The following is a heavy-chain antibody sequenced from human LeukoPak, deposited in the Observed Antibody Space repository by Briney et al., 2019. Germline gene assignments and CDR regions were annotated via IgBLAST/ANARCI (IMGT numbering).Heavy chain of an antibody. CDR3: ARDRHSGIRAAFDI. CDR2: IYSGGST. CDR1: EFSVGSNY. Sequence: PGGSLRLSCAASEFSVGSNYMTWVRQAPGKGLEWVSLIYSGGSTYYPDSVKGRFTISRDNSKNTLYLQMNSLRAEDTAVYYCARDRHSGIRAAFDIWGQGTMVTVSS. V-gene: IGHV3-66*01. D-gene: IGHD1-26*01. J-gene: IGHJ3*02.